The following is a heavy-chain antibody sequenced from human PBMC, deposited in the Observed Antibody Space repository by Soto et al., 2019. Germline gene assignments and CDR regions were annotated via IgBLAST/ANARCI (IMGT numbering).Heavy chain of an antibody. V-gene: IGHV5-51*01. CDR1: GYSFSKYW. CDR3: ARQKLWMATINNDAFDI. Sequence: PGESLKISCKGSGYSFSKYWIAWVRQMPGQGLEWMGIIYPGDSDTTYNPSVQGHVTISVDESINTAYLQWASLEVSDTAMYYCARQKLWMATINNDAFDIWGQGTMVTVSS. J-gene: IGHJ3*02. CDR2: IYPGDSDT. D-gene: IGHD2-21*01.